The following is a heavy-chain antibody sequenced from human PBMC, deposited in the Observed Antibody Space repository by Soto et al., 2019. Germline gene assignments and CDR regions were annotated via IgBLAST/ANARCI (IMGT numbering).Heavy chain of an antibody. CDR1: GGTFSSYA. CDR2: SIPIFGPP. CDR3: ASPKVELLGWFDP. Sequence: QVQLVQSGAEVKKPGSSVKVSCKASGGTFSSYAISWVRQALGQGLRWMGGSIPIFGPPSYAQKFQGRVTITADESTRTAYMERSSLRSEDTAVYYWASPKVELLGWFDPWGQGTLVTVSS. J-gene: IGHJ5*02. D-gene: IGHD1-7*01. V-gene: IGHV1-69*01.